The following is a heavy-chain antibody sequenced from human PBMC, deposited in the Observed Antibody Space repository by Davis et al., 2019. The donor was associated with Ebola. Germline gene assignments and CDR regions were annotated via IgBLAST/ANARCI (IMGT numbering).Heavy chain of an antibody. CDR3: AREGGDYYYYYGMDV. D-gene: IGHD4-17*01. Sequence: PGGSLRLSCAASGFTFSSYWMSWVRQAPGKGLEWVANIKQDGSEKYYVDSVKGRFTISRDNAKNSLYLQMNSLRAEDTAVYYCAREGGDYYYYYGMDVWGKGTTVTVSS. V-gene: IGHV3-7*01. CDR1: GFTFSSYW. J-gene: IGHJ6*04. CDR2: IKQDGSEK.